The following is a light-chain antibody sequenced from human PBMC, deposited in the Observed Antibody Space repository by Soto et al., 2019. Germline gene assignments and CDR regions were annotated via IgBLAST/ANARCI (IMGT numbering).Light chain of an antibody. J-gene: IGLJ1*01. CDR2: DDS. CDR3: QVWDSTSDHRYV. V-gene: IGLV3-21*02. Sequence: SYDLTQPPAVSGAPGQTARITCGGNNIASKTVHWYQQKPGQAPVLVVYDDSDRPSGIPERFSGSNSGSTATLTISTVEAGDEADYYCQVWDSTSDHRYVFGTGTKVTVL. CDR1: NIASKT.